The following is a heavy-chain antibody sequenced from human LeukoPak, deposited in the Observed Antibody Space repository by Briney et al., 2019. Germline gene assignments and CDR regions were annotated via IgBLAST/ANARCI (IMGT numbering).Heavy chain of an antibody. D-gene: IGHD3-22*01. CDR1: GFTFSNYW. J-gene: IGHJ3*02. CDR2: IKQDGSEK. CDR3: ARDHHRRHYDSQARDTFDI. Sequence: GGSLRLSCATSGFTFSNYWMTWVRQAPGKGMEWVATIKQDGSEKYSVDSVKGRFTISRDNAKNSLYLQLNSLRAEDTAVYYCARDHHRRHYDSQARDTFDIWGQGTMLTVSS. V-gene: IGHV3-7*01.